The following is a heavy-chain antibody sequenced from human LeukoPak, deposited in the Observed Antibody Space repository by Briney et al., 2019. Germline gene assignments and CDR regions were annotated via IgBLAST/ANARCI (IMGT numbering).Heavy chain of an antibody. Sequence: SVKVSCKASGGTFSSYAISWVRQAPGQGLEWMGGIIPIFGTANYAQKFQGRVMITADESTSTAYMELSILRSEDTAVYYCARGEDIVVVPAATFDYWGQGTLVTVSS. CDR2: IIPIFGTA. V-gene: IGHV1-69*13. D-gene: IGHD2-2*01. J-gene: IGHJ4*02. CDR3: ARGEDIVVVPAATFDY. CDR1: GGTFSSYA.